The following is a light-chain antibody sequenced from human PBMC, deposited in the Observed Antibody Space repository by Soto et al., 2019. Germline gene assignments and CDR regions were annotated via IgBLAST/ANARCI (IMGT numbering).Light chain of an antibody. CDR2: GAS. V-gene: IGKV3-20*01. J-gene: IGKJ1*01. CDR1: QSVSSSY. CDR3: QQYGSSPQT. Sequence: EIVLTQSPGTLSLSPGERATPSCRASQSVSSSYLAWYQQKPGQAPRLLIYGASSRATGIPDRFSGSGSGTDFTLTISRLEPEDFAVYYCQQYGSSPQTFGQGTTVDIK.